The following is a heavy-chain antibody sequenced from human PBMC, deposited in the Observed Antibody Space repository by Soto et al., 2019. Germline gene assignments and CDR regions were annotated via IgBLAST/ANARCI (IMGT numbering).Heavy chain of an antibody. D-gene: IGHD1-1*01. CDR1: GGTFRTAA. V-gene: IGHV1-69*12. CDR3: ARDKDRLQLGGNYYYIMDV. Sequence: QVQLVQSGAEVKKPGSSVKISCKASGGTFRTAAFSWVRQAPGQGLEWMGGIIPIFPTPDYAQKFQGRVTITADESTTTTKXEMTSLRSEDTAIYYCARDKDRLQLGGNYYYIMDVWGQGTTVTVSS. J-gene: IGHJ6*02. CDR2: IIPIFPTP.